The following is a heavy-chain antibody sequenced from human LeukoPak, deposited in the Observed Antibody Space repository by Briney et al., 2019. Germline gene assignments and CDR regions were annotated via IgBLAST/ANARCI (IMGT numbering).Heavy chain of an antibody. V-gene: IGHV4-31*03. CDR3: ASGNSGYDTNNWFDP. J-gene: IGHJ5*02. CDR2: IYYSGST. Sequence: PSQTLSLTCTVSGGSISSGGYYWSWIRQHPGKGLEWIGYIYYSGSTYYNPCLKSRVTISVDTSKNQFSLKLSSVTAADTAVYYCASGNSGYDTNNWFDPWGQGTLVTVSS. CDR1: GGSISSGGYY. D-gene: IGHD5-12*01.